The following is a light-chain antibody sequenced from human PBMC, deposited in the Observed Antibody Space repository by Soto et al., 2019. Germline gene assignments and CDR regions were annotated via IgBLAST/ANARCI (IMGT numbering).Light chain of an antibody. Sequence: QSASVSGSPGQSITISCTGTSSDVGGYNYVSWYQQHPGKAPKLMIYDVSNRPSGVSNRFSGSKSGNTATLTISGLQAEDEADYYGSSYTSSSTYVFGTGTKLTVL. J-gene: IGLJ1*01. V-gene: IGLV2-14*01. CDR3: SSYTSSSTYV. CDR1: SSDVGGYNY. CDR2: DVS.